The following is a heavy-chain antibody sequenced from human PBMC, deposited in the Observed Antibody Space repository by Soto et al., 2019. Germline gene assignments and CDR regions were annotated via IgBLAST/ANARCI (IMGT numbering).Heavy chain of an antibody. D-gene: IGHD3-22*01. J-gene: IGHJ4*02. CDR3: ARGVPLYYDSSGYSAFGFDY. Sequence: SVKVSCKASGGTFSSYAISWVRQAPGQGLEWMGGIIPIFGTANYAQKFQGRVTITADKSTSTAYMELSSLRSEDTAVYYCARGVPLYYDSSGYSAFGFDYWGQGTLVTVSS. CDR2: IIPIFGTA. V-gene: IGHV1-69*06. CDR1: GGTFSSYA.